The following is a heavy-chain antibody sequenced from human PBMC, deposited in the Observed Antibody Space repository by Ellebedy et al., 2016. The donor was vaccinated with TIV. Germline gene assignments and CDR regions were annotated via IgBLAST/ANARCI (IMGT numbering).Heavy chain of an antibody. J-gene: IGHJ5*02. CDR1: GFTFSSYA. Sequence: GESLKISCAASGFTFSSYAMHWVRQAPGKGLEWVAVISYDGSNKYYADSVKGRFTISRDNSKNTLYLQMNSLRDEDTAVYYYARDREYSSSSWFDPWGQGTLVTVSS. CDR3: ARDREYSSSSWFDP. CDR2: ISYDGSNK. V-gene: IGHV3-30-3*01. D-gene: IGHD6-6*01.